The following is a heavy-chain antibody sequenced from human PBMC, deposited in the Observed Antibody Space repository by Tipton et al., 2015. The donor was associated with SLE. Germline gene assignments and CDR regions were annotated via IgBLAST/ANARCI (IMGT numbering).Heavy chain of an antibody. V-gene: IGHV4-59*11. D-gene: IGHD6-13*01. CDR2: IYYSGST. Sequence: TLSLTCTVSGGSISSHYWSWIRQPPGKGLEWIGYIYYSGSTNYNPSLKSRVTISVDTSKNQFSLKLSSVTAVDTAVYYCARGAWGQLVPDYWGQGTLVTVSS. J-gene: IGHJ4*02. CDR3: ARGAWGQLVPDY. CDR1: GGSISSHY.